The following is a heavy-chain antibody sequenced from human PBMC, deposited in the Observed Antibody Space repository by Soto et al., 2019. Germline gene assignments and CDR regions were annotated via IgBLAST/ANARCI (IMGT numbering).Heavy chain of an antibody. J-gene: IGHJ6*02. CDR1: GYSFSDYS. CDR2: INPTTGGT. Sequence: ASVKVSCKASGYSFSDYSIHWVRRAPGQGLEWMGWINPTTGGTNYAQKFQGWVTMTRDTSIRTAYMELSRLRSDDTAVYYCAREISRVTDWSAYYIGHYYYTMDVWGQGTTVTVSS. D-gene: IGHD3-3*01. V-gene: IGHV1-2*04. CDR3: AREISRVTDWSAYYIGHYYYTMDV.